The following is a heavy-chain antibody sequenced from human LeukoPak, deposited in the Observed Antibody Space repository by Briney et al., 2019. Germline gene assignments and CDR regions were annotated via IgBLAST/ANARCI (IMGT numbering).Heavy chain of an antibody. D-gene: IGHD3-22*01. CDR3: ARGPYSRAWGDYFQP. J-gene: IGHJ1*01. Sequence: GASVKVSCTISVYNFRDHYIHWVRQAPGQGLHWMGYFNPISGGTKYEQEFQARVTMTGDTSIGTAFLELNGLKSDDTAVYFCARGPYSRAWGDYFQPWGQGTLVTVSS. V-gene: IGHV1-2*02. CDR2: FNPISGGT. CDR1: VYNFRDHY.